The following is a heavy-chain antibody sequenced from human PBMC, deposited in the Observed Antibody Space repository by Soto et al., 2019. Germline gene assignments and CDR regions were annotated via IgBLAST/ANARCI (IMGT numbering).Heavy chain of an antibody. CDR2: IIPIFGTA. Sequence: GASVKVSCKASGGTFSSYAISWVRQAPGQGLEWMGGIIPIFGTANYAQKFQGRVTITADESTSTAYMELSSLRAEDTAVYYCAKDMRELLHLGYFDYWGQGTLVTVSS. J-gene: IGHJ4*02. CDR1: GGTFSSYA. D-gene: IGHD1-26*01. CDR3: AKDMRELLHLGYFDY. V-gene: IGHV1-69*13.